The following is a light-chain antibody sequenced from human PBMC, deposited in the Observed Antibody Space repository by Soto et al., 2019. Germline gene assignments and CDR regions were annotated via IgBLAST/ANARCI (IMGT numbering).Light chain of an antibody. V-gene: IGKV3-11*01. CDR3: QQRSNWPIT. Sequence: EIVLTQSPATLSLSPVERATLSCRASQSVSSYLAWYQQKPGQAPRLLIYDASNRATGIPARFSGSGSGTDFTLTISSLEPEDFAVYYCQQRSNWPITFGQGTR. CDR1: QSVSSY. CDR2: DAS. J-gene: IGKJ5*01.